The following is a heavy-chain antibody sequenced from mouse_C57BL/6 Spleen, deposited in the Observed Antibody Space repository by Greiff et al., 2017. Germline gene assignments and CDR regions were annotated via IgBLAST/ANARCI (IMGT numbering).Heavy chain of an antibody. CDR2: IRLKSDNYAT. V-gene: IGHV6-3*01. CDR3: TGGGYYPSWFAY. Sequence: EVKLVESGGGLVQPGGSMKLSCVASGFTFSNYWMNWVRQSPEKGLEWVAQIRLKSDNYATHYAESVKGRFTISRDDSKSSVYLQMNNLRAEDTGIYYCTGGGYYPSWFAYWGQGTLVTVSA. CDR1: GFTFSNYW. J-gene: IGHJ3*01. D-gene: IGHD2-3*01.